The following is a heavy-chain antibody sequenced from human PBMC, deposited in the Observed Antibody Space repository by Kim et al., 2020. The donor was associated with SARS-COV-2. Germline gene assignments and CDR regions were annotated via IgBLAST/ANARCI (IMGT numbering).Heavy chain of an antibody. Sequence: ASVKVSCKASGYTFTNYGISWVRQAPGQGLEWLGWISAYTGNTNYAQRVQGRVTMTTDTSTSSVYMELRSLRSDDTAVYYCARDRSSVVTTFFDYWGQGTLVTVSS. CDR2: ISAYTGNT. J-gene: IGHJ4*02. D-gene: IGHD2-21*02. CDR3: ARDRSSVVTTFFDY. CDR1: GYTFTNYG. V-gene: IGHV1-18*01.